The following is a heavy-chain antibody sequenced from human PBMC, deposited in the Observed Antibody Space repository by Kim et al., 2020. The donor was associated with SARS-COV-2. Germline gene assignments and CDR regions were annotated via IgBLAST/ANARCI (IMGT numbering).Heavy chain of an antibody. CDR3: VKDAGGSYSFDY. D-gene: IGHD6-6*01. Sequence: GGSLRLSCAASGFTFSDYTMNWVRQAPGKGLEWVSSITWNSATMCHADSVRGRFTISRDNAKKSLYLQMNSLKPEDTALYYCVKDAGGSYSFDYYGRGNLVTVSS. J-gene: IGHJ4*02. V-gene: IGHV3-9*01. CDR1: GFTFSDYT. CDR2: ITWNSATM.